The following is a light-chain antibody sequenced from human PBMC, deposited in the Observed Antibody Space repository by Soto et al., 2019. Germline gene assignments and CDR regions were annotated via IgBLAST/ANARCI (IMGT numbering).Light chain of an antibody. J-gene: IGKJ5*01. CDR3: QQYNNWPPIT. CDR2: GAS. CDR1: QSVSSN. Sequence: EIVMRQSPATLSVSPGERATRSGXASQSVSSNLAWYQQKPGQAPRLLXYGASTRATGIPARFSGSGSGTEFTLTISSLQSEDFAVYYCQQYNNWPPITFGQGTRLEIK. V-gene: IGKV3-15*01.